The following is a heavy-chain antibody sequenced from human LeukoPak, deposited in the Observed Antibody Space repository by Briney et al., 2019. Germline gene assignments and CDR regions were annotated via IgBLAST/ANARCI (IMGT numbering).Heavy chain of an antibody. CDR1: GFALNRHW. D-gene: IGHD3-16*01. V-gene: IGHV3-7*01. Sequence: PGGSLRLSCGASGFALNRHWVSWVRQAPGKGLEWVASIKQNGDERHYVDSVKGRFIISRDNAEESVSLQMNSLRAEDTAIYYCARLLGDSTIYDLWGQGTLVTVSS. CDR3: ARLLGDSTIYDL. J-gene: IGHJ5*02. CDR2: IKQNGDER.